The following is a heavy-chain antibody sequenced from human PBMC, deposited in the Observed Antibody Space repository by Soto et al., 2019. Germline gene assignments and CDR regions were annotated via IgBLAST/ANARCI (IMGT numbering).Heavy chain of an antibody. Sequence: QVTLKESGPVLVKPTETLTLTCTVSGFSLSNGRGGVSWIRQPPGKALECLAHIFSNDEKSYSTSLKSRLTISKDTSACQVVLIMTNMDPVDTATYYCARIWRSSGGVNYFALWGRGTLVTVSS. V-gene: IGHV2-26*02. CDR1: GFSLSNGRGG. J-gene: IGHJ2*01. D-gene: IGHD6-19*01. CDR3: ARIWRSSGGVNYFAL. CDR2: IFSNDEK.